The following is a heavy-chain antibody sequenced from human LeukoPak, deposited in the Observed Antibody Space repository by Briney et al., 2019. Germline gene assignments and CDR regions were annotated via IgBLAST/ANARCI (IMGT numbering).Heavy chain of an antibody. CDR3: ARLLRVGYCSTTSCNWFDP. V-gene: IGHV4-30-4*07. CDR1: GGSISSGGYS. Sequence: PSQTLSLTCAVSGGSISSGGYSWSWIRQPPGKGLEWIGYIYYSGSTYYNPSLKSRVTISVDASKNQFSLKLSSVTAADTAVYYCARLLRVGYCSTTSCNWFDPWGQGTLVTVSS. CDR2: IYYSGST. D-gene: IGHD2-2*03. J-gene: IGHJ5*02.